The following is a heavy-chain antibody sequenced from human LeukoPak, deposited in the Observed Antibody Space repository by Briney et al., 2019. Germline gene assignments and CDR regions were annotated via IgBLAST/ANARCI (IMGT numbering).Heavy chain of an antibody. CDR3: ARHAVADLIDAFDI. J-gene: IGHJ3*02. V-gene: IGHV3-30*02. Sequence: GGSLRLSCAASGFTFSSYGMHWVRQAPGKGLEWVAFIRYDGSNKYYADSVKGRFTISRDNSKNTLYLQMNSLRAEDTAVYYCARHAVADLIDAFDIWGQGTMVTVSS. D-gene: IGHD6-19*01. CDR2: IRYDGSNK. CDR1: GFTFSSYG.